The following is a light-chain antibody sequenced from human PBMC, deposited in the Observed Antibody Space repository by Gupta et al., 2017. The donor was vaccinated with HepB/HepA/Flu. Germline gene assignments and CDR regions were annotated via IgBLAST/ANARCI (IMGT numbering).Light chain of an antibody. CDR3: QAWDSITPWV. CDR2: QHN. Sequence: SYFLHHPSSVSASPGQTASITCPGDKLGDKYACWYQQQPGQTPVLVIYQHNKRPSGIPERFTGSNSGNTATLTISRTQAMDEADYYCQAWDSITPWVFGGGTKLTVL. CDR1: KLGDKY. V-gene: IGLV3-1*01. J-gene: IGLJ3*02.